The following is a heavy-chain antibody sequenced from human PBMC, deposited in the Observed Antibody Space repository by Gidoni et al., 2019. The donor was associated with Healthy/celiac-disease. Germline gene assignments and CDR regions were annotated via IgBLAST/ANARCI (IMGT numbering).Heavy chain of an antibody. Sequence: GKGLEWVAVISYDGSNKYYADSVKGRFTISRDNSKNKLYLQMNSLRAEDTAVYYCAKDLGSSGNYWGQGTLVTVSS. D-gene: IGHD6-6*01. J-gene: IGHJ4*02. CDR3: AKDLGSSGNY. V-gene: IGHV3-30*18. CDR2: ISYDGSNK.